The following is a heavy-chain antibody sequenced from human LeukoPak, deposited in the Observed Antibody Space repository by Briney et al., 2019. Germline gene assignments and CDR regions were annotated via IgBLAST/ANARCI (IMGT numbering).Heavy chain of an antibody. J-gene: IGHJ4*02. CDR1: GGSISSSSYY. CDR3: AKVGSGDFDY. CDR2: ISGSGGST. D-gene: IGHD5-12*01. Sequence: ETLSLTCTVSGGSISSSSYYWGWIRQPPGKGLEWVSAISGSGGSTYYADSVKGRFTISRDNSKNTLYLQMNSLRAEDTAVYYCAKVGSGDFDYWGQGTLVTVSS. V-gene: IGHV3-23*01.